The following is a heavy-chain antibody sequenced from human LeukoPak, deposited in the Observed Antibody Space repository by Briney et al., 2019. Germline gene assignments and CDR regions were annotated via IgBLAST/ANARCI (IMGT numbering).Heavy chain of an antibody. CDR1: GGSISIYY. J-gene: IGHJ4*02. D-gene: IGHD5-24*01. Sequence: SETLSLTCTVSGGSISIYYWSWIRQPPGKGLEWIGYIYYSGSTNYNPSLKSRVTISVDTSKNQFSLKLSSVTAADTAVYYCARHRRDGYKGTLGYWGQGTLVTVSS. CDR3: ARHRRDGYKGTLGY. CDR2: IYYSGST. V-gene: IGHV4-59*08.